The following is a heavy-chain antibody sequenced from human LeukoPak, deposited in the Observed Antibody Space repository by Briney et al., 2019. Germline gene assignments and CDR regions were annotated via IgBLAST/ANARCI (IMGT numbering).Heavy chain of an antibody. J-gene: IGHJ4*02. CDR1: GGSFSGYY. CDR3: SRGWLQQGFDY. V-gene: IGHV4-34*01. Sequence: SETLSLTCAVYGGSFSGYYWSWIRQLPGKGLEWIGEINHSGSTNYNPSLKSRVTISVDTSKNQFSLQLNSVTPEDTAVYYCSRGWLQQGFDYWGQGTLVTVSS. D-gene: IGHD5-24*01. CDR2: INHSGST.